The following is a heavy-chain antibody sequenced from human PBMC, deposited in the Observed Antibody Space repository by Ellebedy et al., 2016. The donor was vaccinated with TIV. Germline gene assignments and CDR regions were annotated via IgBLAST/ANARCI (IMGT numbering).Heavy chain of an antibody. CDR3: ARWGWGYSGGEEY. J-gene: IGHJ4*02. CDR1: GFTFTSFG. V-gene: IGHV1-18*01. Sequence: ASVQVSCKASGFTFTSFGISWVRQAPGHGLEWMGWISVYNGDTKYAQKLQGRVTMTTDTSTATAYMELRSLTSGDTAVYYCARWGWGYSGGEEYWGQGALVIVSS. D-gene: IGHD5-12*01. CDR2: ISVYNGDT.